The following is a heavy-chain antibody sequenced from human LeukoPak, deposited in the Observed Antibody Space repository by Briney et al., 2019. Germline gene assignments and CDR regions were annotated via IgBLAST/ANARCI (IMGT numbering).Heavy chain of an antibody. V-gene: IGHV3-13*01. CDR2: IGTLADT. D-gene: IGHD6-19*01. J-gene: IGHJ3*02. CDR3: ATGRSSGWSYAFDI. Sequence: GGSLRLSCAASGFTFSRHDMHWVRHGPGKGLEWVSAIGTLADTFYSDSVKGRFTISREKAKNSLYLQMNSLRVGDTAVYYCATGRSSGWSYAFDIWGRGTMVTVSS. CDR1: GFTFSRHD.